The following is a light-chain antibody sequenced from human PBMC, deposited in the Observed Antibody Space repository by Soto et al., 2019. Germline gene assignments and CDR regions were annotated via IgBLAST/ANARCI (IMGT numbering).Light chain of an antibody. CDR1: SSNIGSNT. CDR2: SNN. J-gene: IGLJ3*02. CDR3: ASWDDSLNGWV. V-gene: IGLV1-44*01. Sequence: QSVLTQPPSASGTPGQRVTISCSGSSSNIGSNTVNWYQQLPGTAPKLLIYSNNQRPSGVPDRFSGSKSGNSDSLAISGLQSEDEAEYYCASWDDSLNGWVFGGGTKVTVL.